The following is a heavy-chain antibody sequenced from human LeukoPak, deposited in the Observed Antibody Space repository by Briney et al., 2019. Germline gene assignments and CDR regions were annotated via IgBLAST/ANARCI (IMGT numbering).Heavy chain of an antibody. CDR1: GYSFTSYW. CDR3: ARRGYSYGYVLPFDY. D-gene: IGHD5-18*01. Sequence: GESLKISCKGSGYSFTSYWIGWVRQMPGKGLEWMGIIYPGDSDTRYSPSFQGQVTISADKSISTAYPQWSSLKASDTAMYYCARRGYSYGYVLPFDYWGQGTLVTVSS. V-gene: IGHV5-51*01. CDR2: IYPGDSDT. J-gene: IGHJ4*02.